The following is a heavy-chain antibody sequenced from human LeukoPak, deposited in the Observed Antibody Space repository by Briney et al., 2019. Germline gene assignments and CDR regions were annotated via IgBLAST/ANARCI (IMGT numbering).Heavy chain of an antibody. CDR1: GYTFTSYD. J-gene: IGHJ4*02. D-gene: IGHD2-2*02. V-gene: IGHV1-8*03. CDR2: MNPNSGNT. CDR3: ARGAVQLLYGFDY. Sequence: SVKVSCKASGYTFTSYDINWVRQATGQGLEWMGWMNPNSGNTGYAQKFQGRVTITRNTSISTAYMELSSLRSEDTAVYYCARGAVQLLYGFDYWGQGTLVTVSS.